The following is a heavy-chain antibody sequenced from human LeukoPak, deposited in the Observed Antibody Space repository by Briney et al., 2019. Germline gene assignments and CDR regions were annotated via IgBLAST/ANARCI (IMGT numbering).Heavy chain of an antibody. Sequence: SVKVSCKASGGTFSSYAISWVRQAPGQGLEWMGGIIPIFGTANYAQKFQGRVTITRDTSASTAYMELSSLRPEDTAVYYCARGYCSGGSCPRNWGQGTLVTVSS. CDR3: ARGYCSGGSCPRN. J-gene: IGHJ4*02. D-gene: IGHD2-15*01. CDR1: GGTFSSYA. CDR2: IIPIFGTA. V-gene: IGHV1-69*05.